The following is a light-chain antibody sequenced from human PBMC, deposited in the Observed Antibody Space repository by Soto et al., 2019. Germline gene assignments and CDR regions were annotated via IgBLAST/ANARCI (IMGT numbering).Light chain of an antibody. J-gene: IGKJ1*01. CDR3: QQYGSSPWT. Sequence: EIVLTQSPGTLSLSPGQRATLSCRASQSVSSTYLAWYQQKAGQGPTLLIYGASTRATGIPARFSGSGSGTDFTLNISSLEPEDFAVYYCQQYGSSPWTFGQGTKVEV. V-gene: IGKV3-20*01. CDR2: GAS. CDR1: QSVSSTY.